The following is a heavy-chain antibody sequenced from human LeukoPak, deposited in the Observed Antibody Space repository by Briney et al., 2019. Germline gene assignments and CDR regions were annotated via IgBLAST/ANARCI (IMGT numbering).Heavy chain of an antibody. V-gene: IGHV3-48*03. D-gene: IGHD3-9*01. CDR2: ISSSGSTI. CDR3: AGPLTGSFNYYYYYYMDV. J-gene: IGHJ6*03. Sequence: GGSLRLSCVASGFTFSSRDWMTWVRQAPGKGLEWVSYISSSGSTIYYADSVKGRFTISRDNAKNSLYLQMNSLRAGDTAVYYCAGPLTGSFNYYYYYYMDVWGKGTTVTISS. CDR1: GFTFSSRDW.